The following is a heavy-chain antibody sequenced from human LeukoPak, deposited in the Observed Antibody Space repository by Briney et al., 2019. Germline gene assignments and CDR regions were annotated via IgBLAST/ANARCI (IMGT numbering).Heavy chain of an antibody. V-gene: IGHV4-59*01. CDR2: IYYSGST. CDR1: GGSISSYY. J-gene: IGHJ6*03. D-gene: IGHD6-13*01. CDR3: ARGIDTGPGFYYYYYMDV. Sequence: SETLSLTCTVSGGSISSYYWSWIRQPPGKGLEWIGYIYYSGSTNYNPSLKSRVTISVDTSKNQFSLKLSSVTAADTAVYYCARGIDTGPGFYYYYYMDVWGKGTTVTVSS.